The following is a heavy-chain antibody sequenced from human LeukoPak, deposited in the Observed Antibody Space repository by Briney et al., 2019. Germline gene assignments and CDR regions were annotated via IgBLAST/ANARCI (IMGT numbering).Heavy chain of an antibody. CDR3: ARGGQWNDY. J-gene: IGHJ4*02. CDR2: IYYSGST. V-gene: IGHV4-59*01. CDR1: GGSISSYY. D-gene: IGHD6-19*01. Sequence: SETLSLTCTVSGGSISSYYWSWIRQPPGKGLEWIGYIYYSGSTNYNPSLKSRVTISVDTSKNQFSLKLSSVTAADTAVYYCARGGQWNDYWGQGTLVTVSS.